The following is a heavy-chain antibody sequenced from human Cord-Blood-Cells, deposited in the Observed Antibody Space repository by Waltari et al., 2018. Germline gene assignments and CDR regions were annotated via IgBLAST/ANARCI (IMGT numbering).Heavy chain of an antibody. D-gene: IGHD4-17*01. CDR2: IWYDGSNK. CDR3: ARDRNGDYFDY. CDR1: GFTFSSYG. V-gene: IGHV3-33*01. Sequence: QVQLVESGGGVVQPGRSLRLSCAASGFTFSSYGMHWVRQAPGKGLECVAVIWYDGSNKYYADSVKGRFTISRDNSKNTLYLQMNSLRAEDTAVYYCARDRNGDYFDYWGQGTLVTVSS. J-gene: IGHJ4*02.